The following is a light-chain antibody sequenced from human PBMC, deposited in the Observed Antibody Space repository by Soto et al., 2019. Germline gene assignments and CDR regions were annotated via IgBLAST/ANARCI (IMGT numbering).Light chain of an antibody. V-gene: IGKV3-11*01. CDR2: DAS. CDR1: QSVGNY. J-gene: IGKJ5*01. Sequence: EIVLTQSPVTLSLSPGERATLSCRASQSVGNYLVWYQHKPGQAPRLLIYDASNRATDVPARFSGSGSGTDFTLTISSLEPEDFAVYYCQQRSNWRATFGQGTRLEIK. CDR3: QQRSNWRAT.